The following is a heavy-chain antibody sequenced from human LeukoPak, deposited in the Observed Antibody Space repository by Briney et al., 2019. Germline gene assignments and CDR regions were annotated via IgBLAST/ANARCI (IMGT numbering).Heavy chain of an antibody. J-gene: IGHJ4*02. V-gene: IGHV1-2*06. Sequence: ASVKVSCKASGYTFTGYHMHWVRQAPGQGLEWMGRINPNSGDTNYAQKFQGRVTMTRDTSISTAYMELSRLRFDDTAVYCCARDYCSSTSCLFDYWGQGTLVTVSS. D-gene: IGHD2-2*01. CDR2: INPNSGDT. CDR1: GYTFTGYH. CDR3: ARDYCSSTSCLFDY.